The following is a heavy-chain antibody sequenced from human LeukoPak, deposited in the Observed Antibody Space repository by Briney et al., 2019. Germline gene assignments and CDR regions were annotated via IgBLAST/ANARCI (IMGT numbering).Heavy chain of an antibody. Sequence: SETLSLTCTVSGGSISSYYWSWIRQPPGKGLEWIGYIYYSGSTNYNPSLRSRVTISVDTSRNQFSLKLSSVTAADTAVYYCVRGSCDYVFWGQGTLVTVSS. V-gene: IGHV4-59*01. CDR3: VRGSCDYVF. D-gene: IGHD3-16*01. CDR1: GGSISSYY. J-gene: IGHJ4*02. CDR2: IYYSGST.